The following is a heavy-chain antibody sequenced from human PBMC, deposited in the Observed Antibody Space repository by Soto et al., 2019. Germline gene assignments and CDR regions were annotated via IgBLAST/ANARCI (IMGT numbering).Heavy chain of an antibody. CDR2: ISYDGSNK. CDR3: AKDARYFDWLLSDPLDY. Sequence: PGGSLRLSCAASGFTFSSYCMHWVRQAPGKGLEWVAVISYDGSNKYYADSVKGRFTISRDNSKNTLYLQMNSLRAEDTAVYYCAKDARYFDWLLSDPLDYWGQGTLVTVSS. D-gene: IGHD3-9*01. J-gene: IGHJ4*02. V-gene: IGHV3-30*18. CDR1: GFTFSSYC.